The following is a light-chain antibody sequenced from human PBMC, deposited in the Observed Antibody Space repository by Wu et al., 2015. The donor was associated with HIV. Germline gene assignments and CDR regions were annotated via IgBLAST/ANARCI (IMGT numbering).Light chain of an antibody. V-gene: IGKV1-NL1*01. CDR3: QHYYGTPYS. J-gene: IGKJ2*03. CDR2: TAS. CDR1: QGISNS. Sequence: DIQMTQSPSSLSASVGDRVTITCRASQGISNSLAWYQQKPGKAPKLLLHTASRLESGVPFRFSGSGSGTDYTLTISSLQPEDFATYYCQHYYGTPYSFGQGPSWRSN.